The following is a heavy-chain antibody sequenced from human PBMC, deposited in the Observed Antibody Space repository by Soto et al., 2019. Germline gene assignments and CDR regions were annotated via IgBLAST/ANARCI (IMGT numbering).Heavy chain of an antibody. J-gene: IGHJ6*02. CDR2: IDPSDSYT. D-gene: IGHD3-10*01. CDR3: ARHLSGGSGSYYNGPYYYGMDV. V-gene: IGHV5-10-1*01. Sequence: HGESVNISCKGSGYSFTSYLISWVRQMPGKGLEWMGRIDPSDSYTNYSPSFQGHVTISADKSISTAYLQWSSLKASDTAMYYCARHLSGGSGSYYNGPYYYGMDVWGQGTTVTVSS. CDR1: GYSFTSYL.